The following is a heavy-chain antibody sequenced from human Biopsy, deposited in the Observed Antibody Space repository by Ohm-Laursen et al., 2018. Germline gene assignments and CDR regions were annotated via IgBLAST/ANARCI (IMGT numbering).Heavy chain of an antibody. CDR3: AKASGYSSGWPIDY. Sequence: SLRLSCAAPGFTFENYATNWVRQAPGKGLEWVSGISWNSGSVVYADSVKGRFTISRDNAKNSLYLQMHSLRAEDTAFYYCAKASGYSSGWPIDYWGQGNLVTVSS. D-gene: IGHD6-19*01. V-gene: IGHV3-9*01. J-gene: IGHJ4*02. CDR2: ISWNSGSV. CDR1: GFTFENYA.